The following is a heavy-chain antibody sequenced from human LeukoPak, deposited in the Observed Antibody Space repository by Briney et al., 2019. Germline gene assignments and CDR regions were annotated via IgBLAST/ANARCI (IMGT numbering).Heavy chain of an antibody. D-gene: IGHD3-10*01. J-gene: IGHJ5*02. CDR3: ARDAFSYYGSGSYYGWFDP. CDR2: INPSGGST. V-gene: IGHV1-46*01. Sequence: GASVKVSCKASGYTFTSYYMHWVRQAPGQGLEWMGIINPSGGSTSYAQKFQGRVTMTRDMSTSTVYMELSSLRSEDTAVYYCARDAFSYYGSGSYYGWFDPWGQGTLVTVSS. CDR1: GYTFTSYY.